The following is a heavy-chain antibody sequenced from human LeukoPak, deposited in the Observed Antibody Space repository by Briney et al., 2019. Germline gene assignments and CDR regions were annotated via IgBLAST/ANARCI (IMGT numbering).Heavy chain of an antibody. J-gene: IGHJ6*04. Sequence: NPSEALSLTCTVSGGSISSSSYYWGWIRQPPGKGLECIGSIYYSGSTYYNPSLKSRVTISVDTSKNQFSLKLSSVTAADTAVYYCASLTVTNSFTDVWGKGTTVTVSS. CDR1: GGSISSSSYY. CDR2: IYYSGST. D-gene: IGHD4-17*01. CDR3: ASLTVTNSFTDV. V-gene: IGHV4-39*01.